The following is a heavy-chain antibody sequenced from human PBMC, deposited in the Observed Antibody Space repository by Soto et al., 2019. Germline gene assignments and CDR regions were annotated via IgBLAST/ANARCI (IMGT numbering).Heavy chain of an antibody. J-gene: IGHJ5*02. Sequence: GGSLRLSCAASGFTVSSNYMSWVRQAPGKGLEWVSVIYSGGSTYYADSVKGRFTISRDNSKNTLYLQMNSLRAEDTAVYYCARSQRSTGYSSSSWFDPWGQGTLVTVSS. CDR2: IYSGGST. V-gene: IGHV3-53*01. CDR1: GFTVSSNY. D-gene: IGHD6-13*01. CDR3: ARSQRSTGYSSSSWFDP.